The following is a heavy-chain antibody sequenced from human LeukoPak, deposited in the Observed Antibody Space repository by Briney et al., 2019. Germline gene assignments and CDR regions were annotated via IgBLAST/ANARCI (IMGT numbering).Heavy chain of an antibody. CDR2: IDPSDSYT. CDR3: ASSIPINCDGSGSYYNVIYYYGMDV. CDR1: GYSFTSYG. Sequence: GESLKISCKGSGYSFTSYGISWVRQMPGKGLEWMGWIDPSDSYTNYSPSFQGHVTISADKSLSTSYLQWSNLKASDTAMYYCASSIPINCDGSGSYYNVIYYYGMDVWGKGTTVTVSS. D-gene: IGHD3-10*01. J-gene: IGHJ6*04. V-gene: IGHV5-10-1*01.